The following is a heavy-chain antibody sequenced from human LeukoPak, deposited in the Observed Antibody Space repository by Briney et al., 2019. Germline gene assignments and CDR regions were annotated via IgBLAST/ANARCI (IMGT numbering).Heavy chain of an antibody. V-gene: IGHV3-30*18. J-gene: IGHJ6*02. CDR3: AKTLATGGGSYNMDV. CDR1: GFTFSSYG. Sequence: PGGSLRLSCAASGFTFSSYGMHWVRQAPGKGLEWVAFISYDGSNNYYADSVKGRFTISRDNSKNTLFLQMSSLRAEDTALYYCAKTLATGGGSYNMDVWGRGTTVTVS. CDR2: ISYDGSNN. D-gene: IGHD2-8*02.